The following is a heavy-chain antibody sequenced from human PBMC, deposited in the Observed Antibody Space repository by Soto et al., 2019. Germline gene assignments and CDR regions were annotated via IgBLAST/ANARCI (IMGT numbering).Heavy chain of an antibody. CDR2: IIPIFGTA. D-gene: IGHD3-9*01. V-gene: IGHV1-69*13. CDR3: ARGPTKLYYDILAPVDY. CDR1: GGTFSSYA. Sequence: GASVKVSCKASGGTFSSYAISWVRQAPGQGLEWMGGIIPIFGTANYAQKFQGRVTITADESTSTAYMELSSLRAEDMAVYYCARGPTKLYYDILAPVDYWGQGTLVTVSS. J-gene: IGHJ4*02.